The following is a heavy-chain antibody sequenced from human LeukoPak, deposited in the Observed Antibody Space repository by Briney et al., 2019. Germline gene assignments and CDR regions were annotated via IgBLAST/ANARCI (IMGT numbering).Heavy chain of an antibody. V-gene: IGHV5-51*01. D-gene: IGHD3-16*01. CDR1: GYSFTSYW. CDR3: AKNTGEGNYFDH. Sequence: GESLKISCKGSGYSFTSYWIGWVRQTPGKGLEWVGIIYPGDSDTRYSHSFEGQVTISADKSIGTAFLQWRSLEASDSAIYYCAKNTGEGNYFDHWGQGSLVTVSS. J-gene: IGHJ4*02. CDR2: IYPGDSDT.